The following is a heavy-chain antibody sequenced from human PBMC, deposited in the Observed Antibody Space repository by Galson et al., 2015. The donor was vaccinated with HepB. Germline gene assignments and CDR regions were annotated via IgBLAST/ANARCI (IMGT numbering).Heavy chain of an antibody. J-gene: IGHJ4*02. V-gene: IGHV4-30-4*01. D-gene: IGHD2-2*01. CDR1: GGSISSGDYY. Sequence: SLTCTVSGGSISSGDYYWSWIRQPPGKGLEWIGYTYYSGSTYYNPSLKSRVTISVDTSKNQFSLKLSSVTAADTAVYYCARQEEDCSSTSCYVGSGYWGQGTLVTVSS. CDR2: TYYSGST. CDR3: ARQEEDCSSTSCYVGSGY.